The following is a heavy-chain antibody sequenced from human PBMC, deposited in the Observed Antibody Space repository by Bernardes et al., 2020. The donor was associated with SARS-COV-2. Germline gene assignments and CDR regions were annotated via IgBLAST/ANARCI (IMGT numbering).Heavy chain of an antibody. CDR1: GGSISSISYY. Sequence: SETLSLTCTVSGGSISSISYYWGWRLQPPGKGLDWIGNIYYSGITYYNPSLKSRVTMSIDTSKNQFSLKLSSVTAADTAVYYCARRLQYYCDYWGHGTLVTVSS. CDR3: ARRLQYYCDY. V-gene: IGHV4-39*01. CDR2: IYYSGIT. J-gene: IGHJ4*01.